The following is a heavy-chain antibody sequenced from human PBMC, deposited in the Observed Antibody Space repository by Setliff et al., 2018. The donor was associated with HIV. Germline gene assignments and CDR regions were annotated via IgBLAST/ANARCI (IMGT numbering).Heavy chain of an antibody. V-gene: IGHV1-2*02. CDR1: GYSLAGYP. D-gene: IGHD2-21*01. CDR3: TRGPLLAGLGPYYFDH. J-gene: IGHJ4*02. CDR2: INPNSGGT. Sequence: ASVKVSCKTSGYSLAGYPLHWVRQAPGQGLEWMGWINPNSGGTNYAQKFQGRVTITADESTRAAYLELSSLISEDTAVYYCTRGPLLAGLGPYYFDHWGQGTLVTVSS.